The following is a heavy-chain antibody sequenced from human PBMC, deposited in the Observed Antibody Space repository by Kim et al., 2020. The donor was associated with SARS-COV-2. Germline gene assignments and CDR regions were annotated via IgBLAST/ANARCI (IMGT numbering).Heavy chain of an antibody. D-gene: IGHD5-18*01. Sequence: SETLSLTCAVYGGSFSGYYWSWIRQPPGKGLEWIGEINHSGSTNYNPSLKSRVTISVDTSKNQFSLKLSSVTAADTAVYYCARGIHSSPAMVRNLNYYYGMDVWGQGTTVTVSS. V-gene: IGHV4-34*01. CDR3: ARGIHSSPAMVRNLNYYYGMDV. J-gene: IGHJ6*02. CDR2: INHSGST. CDR1: GGSFSGYY.